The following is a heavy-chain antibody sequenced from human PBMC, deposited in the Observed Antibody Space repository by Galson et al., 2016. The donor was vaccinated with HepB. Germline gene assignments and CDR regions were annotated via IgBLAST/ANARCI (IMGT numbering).Heavy chain of an antibody. CDR1: GYPFSTYY. V-gene: IGHV1-46*01. Sequence: SVKVSCKASGYPFSTYYMHWVRQAPGQGLEWMGIINPSGGTTSSAQKFQGRVTMTRDTSTNTVYMELSSLRSGDTAVYYCARVPQVSPGATLDYWGQGTLVTVSS. D-gene: IGHD4/OR15-4a*01. J-gene: IGHJ4*02. CDR3: ARVPQVSPGATLDY. CDR2: INPSGGTT.